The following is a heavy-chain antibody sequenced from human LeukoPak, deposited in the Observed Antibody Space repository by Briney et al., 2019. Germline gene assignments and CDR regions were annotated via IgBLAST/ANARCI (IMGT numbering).Heavy chain of an antibody. CDR3: ARAVYYYGSGSYYKP. J-gene: IGHJ5*02. CDR1: VYTYTGYY. V-gene: IGHV1-2*02. CDR2: INPNSGGT. D-gene: IGHD3-10*01. Sequence: ASVKVSCKASVYTYTGYYMHWVRQAPGQGLEWMGWINPNSGGTNYAQKFQGRVTMTRDTSISTAYMELSRLRSDDTAVYYCARAVYYYGSGSYYKPWGQGTLVTVSS.